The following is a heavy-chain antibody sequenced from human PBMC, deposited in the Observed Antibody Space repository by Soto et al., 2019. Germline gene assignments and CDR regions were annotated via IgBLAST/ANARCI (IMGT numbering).Heavy chain of an antibody. D-gene: IGHD3-9*01. CDR2: IYYSGST. CDR1: VGSVSSGSYY. Sequence: SETLSLTCTVSVGSVSSGSYYLSWIRQPPGKGLEWIGYIYYSGSTNYNPSLKSRVTISVDTSKNQFSLKLSSVTAADTAVYYCARVSYDILTGYYTIIDYWGKGTTVTVSS. V-gene: IGHV4-61*01. CDR3: ARVSYDILTGYYTIIDY. J-gene: IGHJ4*02.